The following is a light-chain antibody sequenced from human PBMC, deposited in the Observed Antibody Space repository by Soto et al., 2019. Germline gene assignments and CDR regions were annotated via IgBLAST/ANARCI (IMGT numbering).Light chain of an antibody. CDR2: GAS. CDR1: QSITIY. Sequence: DIQMTQSPSSLSASVGDRVTITCRARQSITIYLNWYQQKPGEAPNLLIFGASTLQSGVPSRFSGSGSGTDFTLTISSLQPEDFATYYCQQSYSTLWTFGQGTKVEIK. J-gene: IGKJ1*01. V-gene: IGKV1-39*01. CDR3: QQSYSTLWT.